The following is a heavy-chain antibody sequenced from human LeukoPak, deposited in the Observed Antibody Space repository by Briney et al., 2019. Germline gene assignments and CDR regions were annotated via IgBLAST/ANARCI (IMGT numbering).Heavy chain of an antibody. V-gene: IGHV3-7*02. D-gene: IGHD4-17*01. CDR3: ARHDYGD. CDR2: IKHDGSEK. Sequence: GRSLRLSCAASGFTFSKFWMTWVRQAPGKGLEWVATIKHDGSEKYYVDSVKGRFTISRDNAKNSLYLQMNSLRAEDTAVYYSARHDYGDLGQGTLVTVSS. J-gene: IGHJ4*02. CDR1: GFTFSKFW.